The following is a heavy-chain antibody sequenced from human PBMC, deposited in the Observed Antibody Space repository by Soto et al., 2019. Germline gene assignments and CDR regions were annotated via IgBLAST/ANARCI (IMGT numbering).Heavy chain of an antibody. J-gene: IGHJ4*02. CDR2: IIPFFGTA. D-gene: IGHD3-16*01. Sequence: SVKVSCKTSGGTFSTFGISWVRQAPGQGLEWMGGIIPFFGTAEYSQKFEDRITITADESTNTVYMDLRSLTSEDTAIYYCARTAPMDAGDKYYYDFWGQGALVTVSS. V-gene: IGHV1-69*13. CDR3: ARTAPMDAGDKYYYDF. CDR1: GGTFSTFG.